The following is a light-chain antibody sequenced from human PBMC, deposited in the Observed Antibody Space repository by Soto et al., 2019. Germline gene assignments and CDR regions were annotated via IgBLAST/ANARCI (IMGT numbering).Light chain of an antibody. CDR3: QQSYSTPRT. CDR1: QSISSW. Sequence: EIQVTKSPFTLSASVGDRVTITCRASQSISSWLAWYQQEPGKAPKLLIYDASSLQSGVPSRFSGSGSGTDFTLTISSLQPEDFATYYCQQSYSTPRTFGQGTKVDIK. CDR2: DAS. J-gene: IGKJ1*01. V-gene: IGKV1-39*01.